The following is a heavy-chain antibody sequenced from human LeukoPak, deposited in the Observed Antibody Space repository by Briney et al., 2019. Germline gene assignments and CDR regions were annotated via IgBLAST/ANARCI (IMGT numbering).Heavy chain of an antibody. Sequence: GASVKVSCKASGYTFTSYAMHWVRQAPGQRLEWMGWINAGNGNTKYSQKFQGRVTITRDTSASTAYMEPSSLRSEDTAVYYCARERIAARPTQYYYYGMDVWGQGTTVTVSS. V-gene: IGHV1-3*01. CDR3: ARERIAARPTQYYYYGMDV. D-gene: IGHD6-6*01. CDR2: INAGNGNT. J-gene: IGHJ6*02. CDR1: GYTFTSYA.